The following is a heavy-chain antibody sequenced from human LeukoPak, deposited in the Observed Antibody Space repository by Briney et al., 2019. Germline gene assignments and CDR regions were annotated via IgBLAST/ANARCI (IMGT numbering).Heavy chain of an antibody. Sequence: PSETLSLTCAVYGGSFSGYYWSWIRQPPGKGLEWIGEINHSGSTNYNPSLKSRVTISVDTSKNQFSLKLSSVTAADTAVYYCARLSFLDELDGSGSKNDYWGQGTLVTVSS. CDR1: GGSFSGYY. V-gene: IGHV4-34*01. J-gene: IGHJ4*02. D-gene: IGHD3-10*01. CDR3: ARLSFLDELDGSGSKNDY. CDR2: INHSGST.